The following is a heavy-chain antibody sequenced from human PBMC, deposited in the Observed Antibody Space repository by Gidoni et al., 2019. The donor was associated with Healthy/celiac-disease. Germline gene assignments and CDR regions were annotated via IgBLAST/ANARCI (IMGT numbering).Heavy chain of an antibody. D-gene: IGHD3-10*01. CDR2: ISGSGGST. J-gene: IGHJ5*02. CDR1: GFTFSRYA. V-gene: IGHV3-23*01. Sequence: EVQLLESVGGLVQPGGSLRLSCAASGFTFSRYAMSWVRQAPGKGLEWVSAISGSGGSTYYADSVKGRFTISRDNSKNTLYLQMNSLRAEDTAVYYCAKDPVSNMVRGVDGNWFDPWGQGTLVTVSS. CDR3: AKDPVSNMVRGVDGNWFDP.